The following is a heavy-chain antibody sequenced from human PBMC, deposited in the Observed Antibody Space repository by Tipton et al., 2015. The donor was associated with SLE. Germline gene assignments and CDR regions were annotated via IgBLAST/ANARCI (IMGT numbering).Heavy chain of an antibody. CDR3: ARGVLQPLNY. D-gene: IGHD2/OR15-2a*01. Sequence: GLVKPSETLSLTCAVYGGSFSGYYYSWIRQPPGKGLESIGEINHSGSTNYNPSLKSRVTISVDTSKNQFSLKLSSVTAADTAVYYCARGVLQPLNYWGQGTLVTVSS. CDR1: GGSFSGYY. J-gene: IGHJ4*02. CDR2: INHSGST. V-gene: IGHV4-34*01.